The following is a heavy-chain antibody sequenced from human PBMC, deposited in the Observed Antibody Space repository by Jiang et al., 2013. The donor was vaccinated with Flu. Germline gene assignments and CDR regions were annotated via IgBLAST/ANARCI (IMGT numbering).Heavy chain of an antibody. Sequence: SGAEVKKPGASVKVSCKASGYTFVSKAIHWVRQAPGQRVEWMGWIDAGNGDTKYSQKFQGRVTITRDTSASTAYMELTSLTFEDTAVYYCARGVYGGFDHWGQGTLVTVSS. D-gene: IGHD5/OR15-5a*01. CDR1: GYTFVSKA. CDR3: ARGVYGGFDH. J-gene: IGHJ4*02. V-gene: IGHV1-3*01. CDR2: IDAGNGDT.